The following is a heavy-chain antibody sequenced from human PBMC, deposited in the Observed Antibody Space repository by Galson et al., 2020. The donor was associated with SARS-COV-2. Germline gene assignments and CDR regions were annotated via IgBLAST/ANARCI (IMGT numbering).Heavy chain of an antibody. CDR3: ARPGLPYYYGSGRAYAFDI. J-gene: IGHJ3*02. CDR1: GGSFSGYY. D-gene: IGHD3-10*01. Sequence: SETLSLTCAVYGGSFSGYYWSWIRQPPGKGLEWIGEINHSGSTNYNPSLKSRVTISVDTSKNQFSLKLSSVTAADTAVYYCARPGLPYYYGSGRAYAFDIWGQGTMVTVSS. CDR2: INHSGST. V-gene: IGHV4-34*01.